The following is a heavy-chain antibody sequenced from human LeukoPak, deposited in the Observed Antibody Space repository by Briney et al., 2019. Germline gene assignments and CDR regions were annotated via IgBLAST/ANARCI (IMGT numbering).Heavy chain of an antibody. D-gene: IGHD2-15*01. CDR3: ARSVEGYCRGGSCYFYSYYMDV. Sequence: SETLSLTCTVSGGSISSSSYYWGWIRQPPGKGLEWIGSIYYSGSTNYNPSLKSRVTISVVTSKNQFSLKLSSVTAADTAVYYCARSVEGYCRGGSCYFYSYYMDVWGKGTTVTVSS. CDR1: GGSISSSSYY. J-gene: IGHJ6*03. CDR2: IYYSGST. V-gene: IGHV4-39*07.